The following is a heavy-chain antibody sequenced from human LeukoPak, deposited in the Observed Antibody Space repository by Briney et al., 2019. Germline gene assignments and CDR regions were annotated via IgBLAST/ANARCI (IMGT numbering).Heavy chain of an antibody. CDR2: IIPSGGST. Sequence: GASVKVSRKASGYTFTTSHMHWVRQAPGQGLEWMGIIIPSGGSTSYAQKLQGRVTMTSDTSTSTAYMELSSLKSEDTAVYYCARDGGDGSGYYYYDYWGQGTLVTVSS. D-gene: IGHD3-22*01. CDR3: ARDGGDGSGYYYYDY. CDR1: GYTFTTSH. J-gene: IGHJ4*02. V-gene: IGHV1-46*04.